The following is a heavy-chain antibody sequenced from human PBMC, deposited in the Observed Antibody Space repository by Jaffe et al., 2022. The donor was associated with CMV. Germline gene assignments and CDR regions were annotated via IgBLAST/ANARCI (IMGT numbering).Heavy chain of an antibody. CDR2: IYYGGST. J-gene: IGHJ6*03. CDR1: GGSISSYY. Sequence: QVQLQESGPGLVKPSETLSLTCTVSGGSISSYYWSWIRQPPGKGLEWIGYIYYGGSTGYNPSLESRVTISADTSKNQFSLNLSSVTATDTAVYFCAMGVLGRVDYYYYMHVWGKGTAVTVSS. CDR3: AMGVLGRVDYYYYMHV. V-gene: IGHV4-59*01. D-gene: IGHD2-8*01.